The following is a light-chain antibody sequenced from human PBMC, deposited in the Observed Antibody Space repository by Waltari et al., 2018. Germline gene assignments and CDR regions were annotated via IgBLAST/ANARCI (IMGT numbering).Light chain of an antibody. CDR3: QQYNNWPGT. J-gene: IGKJ1*01. CDR2: GAS. V-gene: IGKV3-15*01. CDR1: QSVRSN. Sequence: ELVMTQSPATLSVSPGEGATLPCRASQSVRSNLAWYQQKPGQAPRLLIYGASTRATGIPARFNGGGSGTEFTLTISSLQSEDFATYYCQQYNNWPGTFGQGTKVEIK.